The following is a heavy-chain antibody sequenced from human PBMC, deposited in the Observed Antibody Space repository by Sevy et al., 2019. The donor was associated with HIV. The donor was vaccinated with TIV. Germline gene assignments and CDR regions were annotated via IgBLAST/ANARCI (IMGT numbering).Heavy chain of an antibody. D-gene: IGHD2-21*02. CDR2: MSHDGNYK. J-gene: IGHJ4*02. V-gene: IGHV3-30*04. CDR1: GFTFSDYD. Sequence: GGSLRLSCAASGFTFSDYDMHWVRQAPGKGLEWVAVMSHDGNYKNHADSVKVRFTISRDNFKNTLYLQRNSLRVEDTAVYFCARLLSCGGDCYYLDYWGQGAPVTVSS. CDR3: ARLLSCGGDCYYLDY.